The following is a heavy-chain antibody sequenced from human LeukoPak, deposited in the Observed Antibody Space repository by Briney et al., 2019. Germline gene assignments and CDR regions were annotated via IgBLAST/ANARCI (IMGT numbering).Heavy chain of an antibody. Sequence: SETLSLTCTVSGGSIRSSYYYWGWIRQPPGKGLEWIGSIYDSGSTYYNPSLKSRVTISVDTSKNQFSLKLSSVTAADTAVYYCARVITMIAVDAFDIWGQGTMVTVSS. J-gene: IGHJ3*02. CDR1: GGSIRSSYYY. V-gene: IGHV4-39*07. CDR3: ARVITMIAVDAFDI. D-gene: IGHD3-22*01. CDR2: IYDSGST.